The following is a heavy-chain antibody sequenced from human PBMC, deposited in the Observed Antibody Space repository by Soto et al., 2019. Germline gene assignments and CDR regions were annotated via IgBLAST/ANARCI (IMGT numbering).Heavy chain of an antibody. Sequence: GGSLRLSCAASGFTFSSYAMSWVRQAPGKGLEWVSAISGSGGSTYYADSVKGRFTISRDNSKNTLYLQMNSLRAEDTAVYYCAKFPSRYYDILTGYYKDIAGYYFDYWDQGTLVTVSS. CDR3: AKFPSRYYDILTGYYKDIAGYYFDY. D-gene: IGHD3-9*01. J-gene: IGHJ4*02. V-gene: IGHV3-23*01. CDR1: GFTFSSYA. CDR2: ISGSGGST.